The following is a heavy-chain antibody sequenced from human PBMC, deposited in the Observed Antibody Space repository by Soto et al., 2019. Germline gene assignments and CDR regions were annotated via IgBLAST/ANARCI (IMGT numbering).Heavy chain of an antibody. CDR2: IIPIFGTA. D-gene: IGHD3-3*01. CDR3: ARDHGFGVVIRFDY. CDR1: GGTFSSYA. Sequence: ASVKVSGKASGGTFSSYAISWVRQAPGQGLEWMGGIIPIFGTANYAQKFQGRVTITADESTSTAYMELSSLRSEDTAVYYCARDHGFGVVIRFDYWGQGTLVTVSS. V-gene: IGHV1-69*13. J-gene: IGHJ4*02.